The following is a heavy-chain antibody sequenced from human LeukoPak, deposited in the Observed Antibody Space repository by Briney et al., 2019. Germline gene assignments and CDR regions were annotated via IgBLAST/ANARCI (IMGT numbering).Heavy chain of an antibody. CDR3: TTRSGDFWSGFVN. V-gene: IGHV1-24*01. J-gene: IGHJ4*02. CDR2: FDPEEGKM. Sequence: ASVTVSCKVSGNSLSELSIQWVRQAPGKRLDGMGGFDPEEGKMVYAQHFQGRVTMTEDTSTQTAYMQLSGLTSDDTAVYYCTTRSGDFWSGFVNWGQGTLVTVSS. D-gene: IGHD3-3*01. CDR1: GNSLSELS.